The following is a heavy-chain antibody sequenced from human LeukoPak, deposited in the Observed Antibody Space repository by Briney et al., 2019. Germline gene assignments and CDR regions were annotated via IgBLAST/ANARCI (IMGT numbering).Heavy chain of an antibody. CDR3: ARNHNFTEPDAFDL. CDR2: IYPDDTDT. J-gene: IGHJ3*01. Sequence: GESLQISCRGSGYTFTKFWIGWVRQMPGKGLEWMGIIYPDDTDTTYSPSFQGQVTISADKSISTAYLQWSSLKASDTAMYYCARNHNFTEPDAFDLWGQGTMVTVSS. CDR1: GYTFTKFW. D-gene: IGHD2-8*02. V-gene: IGHV5-51*01.